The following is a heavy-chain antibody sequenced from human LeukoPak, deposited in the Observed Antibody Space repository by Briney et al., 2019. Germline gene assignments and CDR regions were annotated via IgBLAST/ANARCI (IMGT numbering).Heavy chain of an antibody. CDR3: ASDLLIVGATTIDY. D-gene: IGHD1-26*01. V-gene: IGHV1-18*01. Sequence: GASVKVSCKASGYTFTSYGISWVRQAPGQGLEWMGWISAYNGNTNYAQKLQGRVTMTTDTSTSTAYMELRSLRSDDTAVYHCASDLLIVGATTIDYWGQGTLVTVSS. CDR1: GYTFTSYG. J-gene: IGHJ4*02. CDR2: ISAYNGNT.